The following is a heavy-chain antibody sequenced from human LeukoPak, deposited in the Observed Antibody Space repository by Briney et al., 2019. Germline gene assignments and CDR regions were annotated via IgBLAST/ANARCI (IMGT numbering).Heavy chain of an antibody. V-gene: IGHV1-8*01. CDR3: ARTQGYCTNGVCSYYFDY. D-gene: IGHD2-8*01. CDR2: MNPNSGNT. CDR1: GYTFTSYD. Sequence: GASVKVSCKASGYTFTSYDINWVRQATGQGLEWMGWMNPNSGNTGYAQKFQGRVTMTRNTSISTAYMELSSLGSEDTAVYYCARTQGYCTNGVCSYYFDYWGQGTLVTVSS. J-gene: IGHJ4*02.